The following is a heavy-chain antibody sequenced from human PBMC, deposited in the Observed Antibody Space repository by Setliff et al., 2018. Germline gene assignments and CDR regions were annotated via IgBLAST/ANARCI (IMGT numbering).Heavy chain of an antibody. V-gene: IGHV1-8*01. CDR2: MNPERDNT. CDR3: VRNPLGPEASTPGEY. CDR1: GYTFTSYD. J-gene: IGHJ4*02. D-gene: IGHD3-16*01. Sequence: ASVKVSCKASGYTFTSYDINWVRQATGHGLEWMGWMNPERDNTGYAQKFQGRVTMTGHASINTAYMELTSLTSEDTAVYYCVRNPLGPEASTPGEYWGQGTLVTVSS.